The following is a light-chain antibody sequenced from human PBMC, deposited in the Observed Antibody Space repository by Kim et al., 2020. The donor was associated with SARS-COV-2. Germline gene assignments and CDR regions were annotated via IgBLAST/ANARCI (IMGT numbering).Light chain of an antibody. CDR1: QDIRND. J-gene: IGKJ5*01. Sequence: ASVGDRVTIPCRASQDIRNDLGWYQQNPGRAPKRLIYGASSLQSGVPSRFSGSGSGTEFTLTISSLQPEDFATYFCLQHNTYPITFGQGTQLEIK. V-gene: IGKV1-17*01. CDR2: GAS. CDR3: LQHNTYPIT.